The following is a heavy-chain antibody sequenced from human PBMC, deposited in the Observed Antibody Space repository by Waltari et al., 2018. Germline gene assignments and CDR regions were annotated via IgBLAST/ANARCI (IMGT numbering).Heavy chain of an antibody. D-gene: IGHD3-16*01. CDR2: IYYSGGT. CDR3: ARHRSSWGTNFDY. V-gene: IGHV4-39*07. J-gene: IGHJ4*02. Sequence: QLQLQESGPGLVKPSETLSLTCTVSGGSISSSSYYWGWIRQRPGKGLAWIGSIYYSGGTYYNPSHKIRVTISVDTSKNQFSLKLGSVTAADTAVYYCARHRSSWGTNFDYWGQGTLVTVSS. CDR1: GGSISSSSYY.